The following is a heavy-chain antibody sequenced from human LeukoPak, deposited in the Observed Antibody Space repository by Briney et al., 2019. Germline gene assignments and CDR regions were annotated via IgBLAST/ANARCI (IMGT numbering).Heavy chain of an antibody. CDR2: FFSDGST. Sequence: GGSLRLSCSASGFAFSSYAMHWVRQAPGKGLEWVSVFFSDGSTYYADSVKGRFTISRDDSKNTLYLQMNSLRAEDTAVYYCARDYSSSLGLDYWGQGTLVTVSS. V-gene: IGHV3-66*01. D-gene: IGHD6-13*01. CDR3: ARDYSSSLGLDY. J-gene: IGHJ4*02. CDR1: GFAFSSYA.